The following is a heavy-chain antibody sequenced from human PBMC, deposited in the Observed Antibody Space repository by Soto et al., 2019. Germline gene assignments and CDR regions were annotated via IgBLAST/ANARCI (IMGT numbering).Heavy chain of an antibody. CDR1: GGTLSDHG. D-gene: IGHD3-10*01. V-gene: IGHV1-69*06. J-gene: IGHJ3*02. CDR3: ARGVYGSGNYYTGPSAFDI. Sequence: QVQLGQSGAEVKKPGSSVKVPCKASGGTLSDHGVAWLRQAPGQGLEWMGGTIPVFNTAKYAQKFQGRVTVTADKFTNIAYMELSSLRSEDTAFYFCARGVYGSGNYYTGPSAFDIWGQGTMVIVSS. CDR2: TIPVFNTA.